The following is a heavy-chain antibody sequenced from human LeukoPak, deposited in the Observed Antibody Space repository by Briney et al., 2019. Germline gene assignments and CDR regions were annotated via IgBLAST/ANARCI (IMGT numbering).Heavy chain of an antibody. D-gene: IGHD3-10*01. CDR3: ARLDSMVRGVIEDY. CDR2: IYHSGST. Sequence: PSETLSLTCTVSGYSISSGYYWGWIRQPPGKGLEWIGSIYHSGSTYYNPSLKSRVTISVDTSKNQFSLKLSSVTAADTAVYYCARLDSMVRGVIEDYWGQGTLVTVSS. J-gene: IGHJ4*02. V-gene: IGHV4-38-2*02. CDR1: GYSISSGYY.